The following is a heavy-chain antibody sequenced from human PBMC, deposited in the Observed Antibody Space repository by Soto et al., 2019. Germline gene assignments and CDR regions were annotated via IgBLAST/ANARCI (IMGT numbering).Heavy chain of an antibody. D-gene: IGHD5-18*01. Sequence: QVQLVESGGGVVQPGRSLRLSCAASGFTFSTYGMHWVRQAPGKGLEWVAVISYDGKNKYYADSVKGRFTISRDNSKNTLYLQMNNLRAEDTAVYYCGKDRDIYGAAYIFDYWGQGALVTVSS. V-gene: IGHV3-30*18. CDR3: GKDRDIYGAAYIFDY. CDR2: ISYDGKNK. CDR1: GFTFSTYG. J-gene: IGHJ4*02.